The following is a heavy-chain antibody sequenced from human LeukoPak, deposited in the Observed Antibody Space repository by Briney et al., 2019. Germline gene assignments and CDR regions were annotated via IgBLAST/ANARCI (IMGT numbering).Heavy chain of an antibody. D-gene: IGHD3-22*01. J-gene: IGHJ4*02. CDR1: GFTFSSYG. V-gene: IGHV3-23*01. CDR2: ISGSGGST. Sequence: GGSLRLSCAASGFTFSSYGMSWVRQAPGKGLEWVSAISGSGGSTYYADSVKGRFTISRDNSKNTLYLQMNSLRAEDTAVYYCAKDETYYYDSSGYYPPGYFDYWGRGTLVTVSS. CDR3: AKDETYYYDSSGYYPPGYFDY.